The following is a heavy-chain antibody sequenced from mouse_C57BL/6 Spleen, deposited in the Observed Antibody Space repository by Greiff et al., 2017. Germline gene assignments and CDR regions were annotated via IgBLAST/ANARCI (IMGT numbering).Heavy chain of an antibody. CDR2: ISSGGDYI. D-gene: IGHD2-4*01. Sequence: EVHLVESGEGLVKPGGSLKLSCAASGFTFSSYAMSWVRQTPEKRLEWVAYISSGGDYIYYADTVKGRFTISRDNARNTLYLQMSSLKSEDTAMYYCTRDDYDGGGFYYAMDYWGQGTSVTVSS. CDR1: GFTFSSYA. J-gene: IGHJ4*01. V-gene: IGHV5-9-1*02. CDR3: TRDDYDGGGFYYAMDY.